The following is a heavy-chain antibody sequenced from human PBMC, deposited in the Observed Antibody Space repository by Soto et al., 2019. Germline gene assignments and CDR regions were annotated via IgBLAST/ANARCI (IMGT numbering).Heavy chain of an antibody. V-gene: IGHV5-10-1*01. CDR1: GYSFTSYW. Sequence: GETLKISCKGSGYSFTSYWISWGGQMPGKGLEWKGRIEPSESYTNYSPSFQGHVTISADKSISTAYLQWSSLKASDTAMYYCARLQPAAGDNDLTFDYWGQGTLVTVSS. CDR3: ARLQPAAGDNDLTFDY. CDR2: IEPSESYT. J-gene: IGHJ4*02. D-gene: IGHD6-13*01.